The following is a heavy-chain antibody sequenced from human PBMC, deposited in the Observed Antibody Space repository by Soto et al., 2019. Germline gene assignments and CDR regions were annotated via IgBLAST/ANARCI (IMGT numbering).Heavy chain of an antibody. V-gene: IGHV1-3*01. J-gene: IGHJ6*02. CDR1: GYTFSTHA. CDR3: ARGKGMEENYYYYGLDI. D-gene: IGHD1-1*01. Sequence: ASVKVSCKASGYTFSTHAMHWVRQAPGQSLKWMGWINGGTGQTKHSHRFQDRVTITRDTSASTAYMELNSLRSEDTAVYYCARGKGMEENYYYYGLDIWGQGTTVTVSS. CDR2: INGGTGQT.